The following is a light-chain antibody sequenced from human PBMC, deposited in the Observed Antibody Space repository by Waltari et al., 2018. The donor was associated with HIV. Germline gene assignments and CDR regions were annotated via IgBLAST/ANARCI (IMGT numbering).Light chain of an antibody. CDR2: WAS. V-gene: IGKV4-1*01. Sequence: DIVMTQSPDSLAVSLGERATINCRSSQSVLYSSGHRNYLAWAQQKPGQPPKLLIYWASTRQSGVPDRFRGCVSGTDFSLTISSLQAADVAVYYCQQYYSAPHSFGQGTKLEIK. CDR1: QSVLYSSGHRNY. CDR3: QQYYSAPHS. J-gene: IGKJ2*03.